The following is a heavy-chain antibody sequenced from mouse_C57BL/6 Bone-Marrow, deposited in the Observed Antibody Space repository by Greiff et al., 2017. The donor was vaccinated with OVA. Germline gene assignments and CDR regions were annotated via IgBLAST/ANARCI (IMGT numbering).Heavy chain of an antibody. CDR3: TRGGYYSNSGFAY. CDR1: GYTFTDYE. CDR2: IDPETGGT. Sequence: QVQLKESGAELVRPGASVTLSCKASGYTFTDYEMHWVKQTPVHGLEWIGAIDPETGGTAYNQKFKGKAILTADKSSSTAYMELRSLTSEDSAVYYCTRGGYYSNSGFAYWGQGTLVTVSA. J-gene: IGHJ3*01. D-gene: IGHD2-5*01. V-gene: IGHV1-15*01.